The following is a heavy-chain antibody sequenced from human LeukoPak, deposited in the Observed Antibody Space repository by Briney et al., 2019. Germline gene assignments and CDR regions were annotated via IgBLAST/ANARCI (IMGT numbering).Heavy chain of an antibody. CDR2: INPSGGST. D-gene: IGHD1-26*01. CDR1: GYTFTSYY. V-gene: IGHV1-46*01. CDR3: ARSLGEWELRNGMDV. J-gene: IGHJ6*02. Sequence: GASVKVSCKASGYTFTSYYMHWVRQAPRQGLEWMGIINPSGGSTSYAQKFQGRVTMTRDTSTSTVYMELSSLRSEDTAVYYCARSLGEWELRNGMDVWGQGTTVTVSS.